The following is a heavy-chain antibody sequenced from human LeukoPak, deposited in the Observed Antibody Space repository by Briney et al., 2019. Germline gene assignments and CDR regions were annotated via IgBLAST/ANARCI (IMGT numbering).Heavy chain of an antibody. D-gene: IGHD3-22*01. CDR1: GGSFSGYY. J-gene: IGHJ4*02. V-gene: IGHV4-34*01. CDR3: ARGGGEYYDSIGSRLYYFDY. Sequence: PSETLSLTCSVYGGSFSGYYWSWIRQPPGKGLEWIGEINHSGSTYYNPSLKSRVTISVDTSKDQFSLKLSSLTAADTAVYYFARGGGEYYDSIGSRLYYFDYWGQGTLVTVSS. CDR2: INHSGST.